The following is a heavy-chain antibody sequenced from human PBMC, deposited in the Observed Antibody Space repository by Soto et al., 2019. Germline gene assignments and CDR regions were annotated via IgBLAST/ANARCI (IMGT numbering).Heavy chain of an antibody. CDR1: GFTFSSYG. CDR3: VKDGSSGWPYYYGMAV. Sequence: QVQLVESGGGVVQPGRSLRLSCAASGFTFSSYGMHWVRQAPGKGLEWVAVISYDGSSKYYADSVKGRFTICRDNSKNTLNLKMSSLRAEETAVYYCVKDGSSGWPYYYGMAVWGQGTTVTVSS. J-gene: IGHJ6*02. V-gene: IGHV3-30*18. CDR2: ISYDGSSK. D-gene: IGHD6-19*01.